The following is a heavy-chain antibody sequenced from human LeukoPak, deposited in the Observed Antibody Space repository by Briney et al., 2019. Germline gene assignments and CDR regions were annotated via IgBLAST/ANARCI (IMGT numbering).Heavy chain of an antibody. V-gene: IGHV1-58*01. J-gene: IGHJ2*01. D-gene: IGHD2-15*01. Sequence: SVTVSCTASGFTFTSSAVQWVRQARGQRLEWIGWIVVGSGNTNYAQKFQERVTVTRDMSTSTAYMELSSLRSEDTAVYYCAAFPPYCSGGSCYSADDYPTQDWYFDLWGRGTLVTVSS. CDR1: GFTFTSSA. CDR3: AAFPPYCSGGSCYSADDYPTQDWYFDL. CDR2: IVVGSGNT.